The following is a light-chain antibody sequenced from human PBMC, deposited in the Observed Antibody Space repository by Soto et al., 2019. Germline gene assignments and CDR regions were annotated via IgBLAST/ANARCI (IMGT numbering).Light chain of an antibody. V-gene: IGLV2-23*02. CDR1: SSDVGSYNL. J-gene: IGLJ1*01. CDR2: EVT. CDR3: CSYAPTRNSYV. Sequence: QSVLTQPASVSGSPGQSSTISCTGNSSDVGSYNLVSWYQHHPGTAPKLIIYEVTKRPSGVSNRFSASKSGNTASLTISGLQAEDDADYYCCSYAPTRNSYVFGSGTKVTVL.